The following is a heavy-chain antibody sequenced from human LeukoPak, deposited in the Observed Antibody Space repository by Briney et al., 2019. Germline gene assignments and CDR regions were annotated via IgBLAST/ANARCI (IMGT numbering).Heavy chain of an antibody. Sequence: SETLSLTCTVSGGSISTYYWSWIRQPPGKGLEWIGYVYYSGSINYNPSLKSRVTISVDTSKNQFSLKLSSVTAADTAVYYCARSRGYSYGTTFLDYWGQGTLVTVSS. J-gene: IGHJ4*02. CDR1: GGSISTYY. CDR3: ARSRGYSYGTTFLDY. V-gene: IGHV4-59*08. D-gene: IGHD5-18*01. CDR2: VYYSGSI.